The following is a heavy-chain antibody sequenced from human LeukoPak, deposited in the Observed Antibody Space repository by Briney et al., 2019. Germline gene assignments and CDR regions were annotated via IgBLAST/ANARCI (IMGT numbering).Heavy chain of an antibody. CDR3: AWGFGELLLDY. D-gene: IGHD3-10*01. CDR1: GFTVSTTY. CDR2: IKQDGSEK. V-gene: IGHV3-7*04. Sequence: GGSLRLSCAASGFTVSTTYMSWVRQAPGKGLEWVANIKQDGSEKYYVDSVKGRFTISRDNAKNSVYLQMNRLRAEDTAVYYCAWGFGELLLDYWGQGTLVTVSS. J-gene: IGHJ4*02.